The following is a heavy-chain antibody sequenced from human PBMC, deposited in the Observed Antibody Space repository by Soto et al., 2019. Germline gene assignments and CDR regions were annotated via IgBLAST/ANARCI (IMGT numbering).Heavy chain of an antibody. CDR2: INAGNGNT. D-gene: IGHD4-17*01. CDR3: ARDTTTVVTHWYFDL. Sequence: QVQLVQSGAEVKKPGASVKVSCKASGYTFTSYAMHWVRQAPGQRLEWMGWINAGNGNTKYSQKFQGRVTITRDTSASTAYMELSSLRSEDTAVYYCARDTTTVVTHWYFDLCGRGTLVTVSS. V-gene: IGHV1-3*01. CDR1: GYTFTSYA. J-gene: IGHJ2*01.